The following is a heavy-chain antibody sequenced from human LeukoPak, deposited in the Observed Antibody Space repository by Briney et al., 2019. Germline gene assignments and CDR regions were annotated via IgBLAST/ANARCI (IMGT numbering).Heavy chain of an antibody. V-gene: IGHV3-23*01. J-gene: IGHJ4*02. CDR3: AKDEQYSSNRYFDY. Sequence: GGSLRLSCAASGFTFSSYAMSWFRQAPGKGLEWVSAISGSGGSTYYADSVKGRFTISRDNSKNTLYLQMNSLRAEDTAVYYCAKDEQYSSNRYFDYWGQGTLVTVSS. CDR2: ISGSGGST. D-gene: IGHD6-13*01. CDR1: GFTFSSYA.